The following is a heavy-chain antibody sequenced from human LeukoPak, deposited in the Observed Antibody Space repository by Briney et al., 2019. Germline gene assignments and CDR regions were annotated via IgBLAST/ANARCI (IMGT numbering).Heavy chain of an antibody. CDR2: ISYDGSNK. CDR1: GFTFSSYA. D-gene: IGHD6-6*01. CDR3: AREAPYSSSPNFDY. Sequence: GGSLRLSCAASGFTFSSYAMHWVRQAPGKGLEWVAVISYDGSNKYYADSVKGRFTISRDNSKNTLYLQMNSLRAEDTAVYYCAREAPYSSSPNFDYWGQGTLVTVSS. J-gene: IGHJ4*02. V-gene: IGHV3-30-3*01.